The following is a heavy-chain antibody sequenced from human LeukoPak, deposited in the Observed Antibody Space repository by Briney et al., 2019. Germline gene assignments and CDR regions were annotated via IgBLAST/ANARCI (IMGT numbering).Heavy chain of an antibody. D-gene: IGHD1-26*01. CDR3: ARDALVGSWSRFNY. CDR2: IIPIFGTA. J-gene: IGHJ4*02. CDR1: GGTFSNYA. Sequence: GASVKVSCKASGGTFSNYAISWVQQAPGQGLEWMGGIIPIFGTANYAQKFQGRVTITADESTSTAHMELSSLRSEDTAVYYCARDALVGSWSRFNYWGQGTLVTVSS. V-gene: IGHV1-69*13.